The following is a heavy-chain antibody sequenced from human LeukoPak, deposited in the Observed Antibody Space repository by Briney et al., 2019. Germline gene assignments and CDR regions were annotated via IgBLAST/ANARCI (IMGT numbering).Heavy chain of an antibody. CDR3: ARGYSSTSPRLDY. CDR2: INHSGST. V-gene: IGHV4-34*01. J-gene: IGHJ4*02. CDR1: GGSFSGYY. Sequence: SETPSLTCAVYGGSFSGYYWSWIRQPPGKGLEWIGEINHSGSTNYNPSLKSRVTISVDTSKNQFSLKLSSVTAADTAVYYCARGYSSTSPRLDYWGQGTLVTVSS. D-gene: IGHD2-2*01.